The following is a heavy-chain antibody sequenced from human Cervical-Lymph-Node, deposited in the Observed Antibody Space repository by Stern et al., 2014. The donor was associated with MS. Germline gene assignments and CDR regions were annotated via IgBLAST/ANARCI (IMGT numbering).Heavy chain of an antibody. V-gene: IGHV4-59*01. D-gene: IGHD2-15*01. J-gene: IGHJ4*02. CDR2: IYHTGRV. Sequence: QLQLQESGPGLVKPSETLSLTCTVSGGSLRSYYWNWIRQAPGKGLEWLWVIYHTGRVNYNPSLSSRVAMSVDTSKNQFSLTVSSVTAADTAVYYCAREGEYCSGSRCYPFLDYWGQGTLVTVSS. CDR3: AREGEYCSGSRCYPFLDY. CDR1: GGSLRSYY.